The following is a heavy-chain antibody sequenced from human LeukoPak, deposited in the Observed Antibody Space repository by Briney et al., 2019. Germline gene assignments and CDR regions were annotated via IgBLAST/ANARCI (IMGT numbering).Heavy chain of an antibody. CDR1: GFTVSSNY. Sequence: GGSLRLSCAVSGFTVSSNYMSWVRQAPGRGLEWVSVIYSGGSTYYADSVKGRFTISRDNSKNTLYLQMNSLRAEDTAVYYCYSMIVVEIRVINDYWGQGTLVTVSS. CDR3: YSMIVVEIRVINDY. J-gene: IGHJ4*02. D-gene: IGHD3-22*01. V-gene: IGHV3-66*01. CDR2: IYSGGST.